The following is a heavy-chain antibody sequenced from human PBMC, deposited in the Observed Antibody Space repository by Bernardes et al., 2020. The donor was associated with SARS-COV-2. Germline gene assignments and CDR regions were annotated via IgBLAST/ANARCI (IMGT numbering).Heavy chain of an antibody. CDR3: AAEGALYCTSSNCYVRGVGNYGMDV. CDR1: GYSLTELS. Sequence: VKVSCKVSGYSLTELSMHWVRQAPGKGLEWMGGFAPEDGRTVFAQKLQGRVTMTEDTSTDTAYMELGSLMSDDTAVYFCAAEGALYCTSSNCYVRGVGNYGMDVWGQGTTVTVTS. J-gene: IGHJ6*02. D-gene: IGHD2-2*01. V-gene: IGHV1-24*01. CDR2: FAPEDGRT.